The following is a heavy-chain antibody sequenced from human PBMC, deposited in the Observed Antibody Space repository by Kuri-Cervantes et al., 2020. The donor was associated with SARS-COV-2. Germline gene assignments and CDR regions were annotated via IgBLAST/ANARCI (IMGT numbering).Heavy chain of an antibody. J-gene: IGHJ4*02. CDR3: ARGTHYFDSTTYWSTGWV. D-gene: IGHD3-22*01. CDR2: INHSGST. V-gene: IGHV4-34*01. Sequence: SQTLSLTCAVYGGSFSAYYWSWIRQPPGKGLEWIGEINHSGSTNYNPSLKSRVTISVDTSKHQLSLKLSSVTAADTAVYYCARGTHYFDSTTYWSTGWVWGQGTLVTVSS. CDR1: GGSFSAYY.